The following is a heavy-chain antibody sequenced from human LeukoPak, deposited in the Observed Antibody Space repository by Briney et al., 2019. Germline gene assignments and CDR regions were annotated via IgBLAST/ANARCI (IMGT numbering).Heavy chain of an antibody. CDR3: ARTSGYDWGVFNY. D-gene: IGHD5-12*01. CDR2: IYTSGST. Sequence: SETLSLTCTVSGGSISSYYWSWIRQPPGKGLEWIGYIYTSGSTNYNPSLKSRVTISVDTSKNQFSLKLSSVTAADTAAYYCARTSGYDWGVFNYWGQGTLVTVSS. CDR1: GGSISSYY. J-gene: IGHJ4*02. V-gene: IGHV4-4*09.